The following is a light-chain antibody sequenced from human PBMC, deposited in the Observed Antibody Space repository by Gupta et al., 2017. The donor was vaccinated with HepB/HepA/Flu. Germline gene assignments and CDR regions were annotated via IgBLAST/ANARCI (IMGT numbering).Light chain of an antibody. CDR1: QSISTW. V-gene: IGKV1-5*03. CDR2: RAS. J-gene: IGKJ2*04. Sequence: DIQLTQSPSTLSASVGDRVTITCRASQSISTWLAWYQQKPGKAPNLLIYRASTLESGVPSRFSGSGSGTEFTLTIISLQPDDFATYYCQQFNSYAGMCSFGQGTKLEMK. CDR3: QQFNSYAGMCS.